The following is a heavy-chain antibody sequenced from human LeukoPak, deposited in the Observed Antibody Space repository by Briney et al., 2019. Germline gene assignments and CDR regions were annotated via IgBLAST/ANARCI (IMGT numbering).Heavy chain of an antibody. CDR1: GFTFSGSA. Sequence: PGGSLRLSCAASGFTFSGSAMHWVRQASGKGLEWVGRIRNKVNSYTTEYAASVKGRFTVARDDSKNSLYLQMNRLRNEDTAVYYCTRGLQDGSSSRYRYFDLWGRGTLVSVSS. V-gene: IGHV3-73*01. CDR2: IRNKVNSYTT. CDR3: TRGLQDGSSSRYRYFDL. D-gene: IGHD1-14*01. J-gene: IGHJ2*01.